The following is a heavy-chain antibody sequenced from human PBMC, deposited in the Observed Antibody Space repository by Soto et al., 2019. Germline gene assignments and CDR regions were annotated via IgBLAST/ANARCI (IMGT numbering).Heavy chain of an antibody. CDR3: AGGGRYSDGGWFDH. Sequence: QGQLVQSGAEVKNPGSSVKVSCKASGGTFSSYTISWVRQAPGQGLEWMGRIIPILGIANYAQKFQGRVKITAGKSRGTAYMDRSSLRSEDTAVYYWAGGGRYSDGGWFDHWGQGTLVTVSS. CDR1: GGTFSSYT. J-gene: IGHJ5*02. D-gene: IGHD3-9*01. V-gene: IGHV1-69*02. CDR2: IIPILGIA.